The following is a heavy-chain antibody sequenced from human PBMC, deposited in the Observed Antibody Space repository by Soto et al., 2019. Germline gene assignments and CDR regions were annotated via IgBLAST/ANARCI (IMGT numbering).Heavy chain of an antibody. CDR1: GDSIRGGGHY. CDR3: AKGQVWTHRALDY. J-gene: IGHJ4*02. V-gene: IGHV4-31*03. Sequence: SETLSLTCSVSGDSIRGGGHYWNWIRQFPGKGLEWIGYVYHSGSTHYNPSLRGRLTISIDTSKNQFSLRLISVTAADTALYYCAKGQVWTHRALDYWGQGTLVTVSS. CDR2: VYHSGST. D-gene: IGHD1-26*01.